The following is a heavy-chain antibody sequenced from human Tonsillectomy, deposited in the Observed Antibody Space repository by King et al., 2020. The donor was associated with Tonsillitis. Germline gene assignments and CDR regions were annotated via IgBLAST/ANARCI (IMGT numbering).Heavy chain of an antibody. D-gene: IGHD2-2*01. CDR1: GFTFSSYW. V-gene: IGHV3-7*01. J-gene: IGHJ3*02. CDR3: ARDPCSSNSCYWGAFDI. Sequence: VQLVESGGGLVQPGGSLRLSCAASGFTFSSYWMTWVRQAPGEGLEWVANIKQDGSQREDVDSVKGRFTISRDNDENSLYLEMNSLRAEDTAMYYCARDPCSSNSCYWGAFDIWGQGTKVTVSS. CDR2: IKQDGSQR.